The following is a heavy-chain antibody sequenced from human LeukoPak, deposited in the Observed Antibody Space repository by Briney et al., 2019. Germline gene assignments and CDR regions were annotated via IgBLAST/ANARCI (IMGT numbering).Heavy chain of an antibody. CDR1: GFTFSSYN. Sequence: PGGSLRLSCAASGFTFSSYNMNWLRQAPGKGLEWVSYISSSSSTIYYADSVKGRFTISRDNAKNSLYLQMNSLRAEDTAVYYCARESQQLGVDYWGQGTLVTVSS. CDR3: ARESQQLGVDY. D-gene: IGHD6-13*01. CDR2: ISSSSSTI. V-gene: IGHV3-48*01. J-gene: IGHJ4*02.